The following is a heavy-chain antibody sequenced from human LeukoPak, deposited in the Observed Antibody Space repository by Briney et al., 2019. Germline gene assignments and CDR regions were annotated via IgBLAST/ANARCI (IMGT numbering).Heavy chain of an antibody. V-gene: IGHV1-69*06. D-gene: IGHD3-22*01. Sequence: GASVKVSCKASGGTFSSYAISWVQQAPGQGLEWMGRIIPIFGTANYAQKFQGRVTITADKSTSTAYMELSSLRSEDTAVYYCARDRQYYYDSSGQGYWGQGTLVTVSS. J-gene: IGHJ4*02. CDR3: ARDRQYYYDSSGQGY. CDR2: IIPIFGTA. CDR1: GGTFSSYA.